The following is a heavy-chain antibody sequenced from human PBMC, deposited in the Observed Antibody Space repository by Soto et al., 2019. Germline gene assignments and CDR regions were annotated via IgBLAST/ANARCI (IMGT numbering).Heavy chain of an antibody. V-gene: IGHV1-24*01. D-gene: IGHD6-13*01. CDR3: ATLWGSSWEYYFDY. Sequence: GASEKVSCKVSGYTLAELSLPWGRQAPGKGLEWMGGFDPEDGETIYAQKFQGRVTMTEDTSTDTAYMELSSLRSEDTAVYYCATLWGSSWEYYFDYWGQGTLVTVSS. CDR2: FDPEDGET. J-gene: IGHJ4*02. CDR1: GYTLAELS.